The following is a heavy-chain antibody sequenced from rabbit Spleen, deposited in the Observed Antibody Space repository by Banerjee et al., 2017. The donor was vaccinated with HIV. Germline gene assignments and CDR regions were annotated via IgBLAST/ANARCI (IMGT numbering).Heavy chain of an antibody. Sequence: QERLEESGGDLVKPEGSLTLTCTASGFSFSSNYYMCWVRQAPGKGLEWIGCINSAGINTWYASWAKGRFTISKTSSTTVTLQMTSLTAADTATYFCARDSNDESLLPLWGPGTLVTVS. CDR1: GFSFSSNYY. V-gene: IGHV1S45*01. J-gene: IGHJ6*01. CDR3: ARDSNDESLLPL. CDR2: INSAGINT. D-gene: IGHD1-1*01.